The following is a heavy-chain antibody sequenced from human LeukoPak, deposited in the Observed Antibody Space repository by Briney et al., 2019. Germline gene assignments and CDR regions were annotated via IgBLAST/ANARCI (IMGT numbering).Heavy chain of an antibody. J-gene: IGHJ6*03. CDR1: GGSISSGNYY. Sequence: SETLSLTCTVSGGSISSGNYYWSWIRQPAGKGLEWIGRIYTSGSTNYNPSLKSRVTMSVDTSKNQFSLKLSSVTAADTAVYYCARSRYSSSPYYYYYMDVWGKGTTVTVSS. CDR2: IYTSGST. D-gene: IGHD6-13*01. CDR3: ARSRYSSSPYYYYYMDV. V-gene: IGHV4-61*02.